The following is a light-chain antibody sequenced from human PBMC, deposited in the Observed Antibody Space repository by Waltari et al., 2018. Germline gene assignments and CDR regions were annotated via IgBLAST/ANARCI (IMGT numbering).Light chain of an antibody. Sequence: QSVLTQPPSVSAAPGQKVTISCSGSSSNLGRHYVFWYQQLPRTAPKLLIYDNNKRPSGIPDRFSGSKSGTSATLGITGLQTGDEADYYCATWDDSLSAVVFGGGTKLAVL. J-gene: IGLJ2*01. V-gene: IGLV1-51*01. CDR1: SSNLGRHY. CDR2: DNN. CDR3: ATWDDSLSAVV.